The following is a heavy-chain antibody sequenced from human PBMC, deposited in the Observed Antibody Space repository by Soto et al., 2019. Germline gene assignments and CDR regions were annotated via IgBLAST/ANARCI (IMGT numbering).Heavy chain of an antibody. D-gene: IGHD3-10*01. CDR2: ISYDGSNK. V-gene: IGHV3-30*18. Sequence: PGGSLRLSCAASGFTFSSYGMHWVRQAPGKGLEWVAVISYDGSNKYYADSVKGRFTISRDNSKNTLYLQMNSLRAEDTAVYYCAKDEVSSWFGDYYLDYWGQGTLVTVSS. CDR1: GFTFSSYG. CDR3: AKDEVSSWFGDYYLDY. J-gene: IGHJ4*02.